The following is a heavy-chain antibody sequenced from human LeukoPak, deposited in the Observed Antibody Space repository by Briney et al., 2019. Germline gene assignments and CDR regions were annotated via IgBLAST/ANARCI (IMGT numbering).Heavy chain of an antibody. V-gene: IGHV1-69*05. CDR2: IIPIFGTA. D-gene: IGHD1-26*01. Sequence: VASVKVSCKASGGTFSSYAISWVRQAPGQGLEWMGGIIPIFGTANYAQKFQGRVAITTDESTSTAYMELSSLRSEDTAVYYCARGGDSGSYFDYWGQGTLVTVSS. J-gene: IGHJ4*02. CDR3: ARGGDSGSYFDY. CDR1: GGTFSSYA.